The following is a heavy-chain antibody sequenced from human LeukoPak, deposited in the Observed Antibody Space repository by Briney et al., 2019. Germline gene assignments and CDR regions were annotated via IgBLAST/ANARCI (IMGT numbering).Heavy chain of an antibody. J-gene: IGHJ5*02. Sequence: SVKVSCKASGGTFSSYTISWVRQAPGQGLEWMGRIIPILGIANYAQKLQGRVTITADKSTSTAYMELSSLRSEDTAVYYCARWEYRSSSYRLDPWGQGTLVTVSP. CDR3: ARWEYRSSSYRLDP. V-gene: IGHV1-69*02. CDR1: GGTFSSYT. CDR2: IIPILGIA. D-gene: IGHD6-6*01.